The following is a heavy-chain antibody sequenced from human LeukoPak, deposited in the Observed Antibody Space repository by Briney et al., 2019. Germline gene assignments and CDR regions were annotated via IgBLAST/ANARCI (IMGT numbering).Heavy chain of an antibody. Sequence: SETLSLTCTVSGGSISSYYWSWIRQPPGKGLEWIGYIYYSGSTNYNPSLKSRVTISVDTSKNQFSLKLSSVTAADTGVYYCARDYSVATMVRGTTHYYYYGMDVWGQGTTVTVSS. V-gene: IGHV4-59*01. D-gene: IGHD3-10*01. CDR2: IYYSGST. CDR1: GGSISSYY. J-gene: IGHJ6*02. CDR3: ARDYSVATMVRGTTHYYYYGMDV.